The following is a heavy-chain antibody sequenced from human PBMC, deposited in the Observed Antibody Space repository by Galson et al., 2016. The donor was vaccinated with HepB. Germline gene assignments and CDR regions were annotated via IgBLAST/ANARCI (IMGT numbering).Heavy chain of an antibody. CDR1: GYNFPGYW. Sequence: QSGAEVKKPGESLKISCKGSGYNFPGYWIAWVRHRPGKGLDWMGIILPMDSDTRYSPSFQGQVTISADKSTGTAYLQWSSLKASDSAIYYCARHEGYPLPLAFWGRGTLVTVSS. CDR2: ILPMDSDT. CDR3: ARHEGYPLPLAF. D-gene: IGHD2-2*01. J-gene: IGHJ4*02. V-gene: IGHV5-51*01.